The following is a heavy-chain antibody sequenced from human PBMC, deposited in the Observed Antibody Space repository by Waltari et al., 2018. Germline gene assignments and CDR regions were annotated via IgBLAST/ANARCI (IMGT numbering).Heavy chain of an antibody. CDR3: AKXXXDPDTLDY. J-gene: IGHJ4*02. CDR1: RFTFXXXX. Sequence: QVQVVESGGGVVQPXXSLRLSCAASRFTFXXXXXXWVRQAPGKGLEWVAHIRXDGSNIYYADSVKGRFTXSRDTSKNTLLLQMXXLRPEDTALYYCAKXXXDPDTLDYWGQGTL. D-gene: IGHD2-2*02. V-gene: IGHV3-30*02. CDR2: IRXDGSNI.